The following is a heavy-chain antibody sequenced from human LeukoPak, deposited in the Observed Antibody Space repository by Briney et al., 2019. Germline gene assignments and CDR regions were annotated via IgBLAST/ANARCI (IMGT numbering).Heavy chain of an antibody. D-gene: IGHD5-18*01. J-gene: IGHJ4*02. CDR1: GYTCTSSY. CDR3: ARGDGSGYSYGTLDY. Sequence: ASVKVSCKASGYTCTSSYMHWVRQAPGQGLEWMGIINPSGGSTSYAQKFQGRVTMTRDTSTSTVYMELSSLRSEDTAVYYCARGDGSGYSYGTLDYWGQGTLVTVSS. CDR2: INPSGGST. V-gene: IGHV1-46*01.